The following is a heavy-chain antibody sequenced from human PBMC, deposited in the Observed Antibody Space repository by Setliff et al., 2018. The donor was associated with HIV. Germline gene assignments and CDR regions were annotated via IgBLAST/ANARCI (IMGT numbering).Heavy chain of an antibody. CDR2: INPSGGST. CDR1: GGTFSTYA. D-gene: IGHD1-7*01. CDR3: ATFYKLTGTTSFDF. V-gene: IGHV1-46*03. Sequence: ASVKVSCKASGGTFSTYAISWVRQAPGQGLEWMGIINPSGGSTSYAQKFQGRVTMTRDTSTSTVYMELSSLRSEDTAIYYCATFYKLTGTTSFDFWGQGTLVTVSS. J-gene: IGHJ4*02.